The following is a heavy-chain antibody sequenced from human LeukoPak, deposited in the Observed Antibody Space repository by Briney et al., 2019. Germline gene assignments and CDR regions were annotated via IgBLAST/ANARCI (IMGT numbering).Heavy chain of an antibody. CDR2: IEQDGGET. V-gene: IGHV3-7*01. J-gene: IGHJ4*02. D-gene: IGHD4-23*01. CDR3: ARDRGYSTFDY. Sequence: GGSLRLSCAASGFTFSNYWMSWVRQAPGKGLEWVANIEQDGGETNYVDSVKGRFTISRDNARNSLYLQMNSLRAEDTAVYYCARDRGYSTFDYWGQGTLVTVSS. CDR1: GFTFSNYW.